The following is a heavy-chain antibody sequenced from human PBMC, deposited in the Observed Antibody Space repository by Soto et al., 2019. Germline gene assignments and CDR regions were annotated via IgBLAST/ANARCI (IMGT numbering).Heavy chain of an antibody. CDR3: ARALYYYDSSGYLMFDY. CDR2: IIPIFGTV. D-gene: IGHD3-22*01. Sequence: QVQLVQSGAEVKKPGSSVKVSCKASGGTFSSYAISWVRQAPGQGLEWMGGIIPIFGTVNYAQKFQGRVTITADESTSTAYMELSSLRSENTAVYYCARALYYYDSSGYLMFDYWGQGTLVTVSS. CDR1: GGTFSSYA. V-gene: IGHV1-69*01. J-gene: IGHJ4*02.